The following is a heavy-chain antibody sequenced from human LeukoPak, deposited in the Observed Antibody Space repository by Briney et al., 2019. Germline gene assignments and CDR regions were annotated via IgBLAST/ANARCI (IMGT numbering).Heavy chain of an antibody. CDR1: GFTFSSYS. CDR3: ARDLRGQGSGSYLYYYGMDV. J-gene: IGHJ6*04. Sequence: GGSLRLSCAASGFTFSSYSMNWVRQAPGKGLEWVSSISSSSSYIYYADSVKGRFTISRDNAKNSLYLQMNSLRAEDTAVHYCARDLRGQGSGSYLYYYGMDVWGKRTTVTVSS. CDR2: ISSSSSYI. V-gene: IGHV3-21*01. D-gene: IGHD3-10*01.